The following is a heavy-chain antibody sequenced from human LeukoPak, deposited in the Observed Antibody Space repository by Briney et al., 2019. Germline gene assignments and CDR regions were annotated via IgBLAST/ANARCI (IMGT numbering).Heavy chain of an antibody. Sequence: PSETLSLTCTVSGGSISSYYWSWIRQPPGKGLEWIGTIYYSGSTYHNPSLKSRVTLSVDTSRNQFSLRLSSVDAADTAVYYCAKAGVRYFDSSGLYAFDFWGQGTTVTVSS. CDR1: GGSISSYY. V-gene: IGHV4-59*04. D-gene: IGHD3-22*01. CDR2: IYYSGST. CDR3: AKAGVRYFDSSGLYAFDF. J-gene: IGHJ3*01.